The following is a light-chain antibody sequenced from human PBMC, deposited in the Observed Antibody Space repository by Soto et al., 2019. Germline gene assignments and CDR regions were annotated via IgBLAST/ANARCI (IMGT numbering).Light chain of an antibody. J-gene: IGLJ1*01. CDR3: SAYSSSVAFV. CDR2: EVS. V-gene: IGLV2-14*01. CDR1: SSDVGAYNY. Sequence: QSALTQPASVSGSPGQSITISCTGTSSDVGAYNYVSWYQQHPGKAPKLILYEVSNRPSGISSRFSGSRSGNTASLTISGLQAEDEADYYCSAYSSSVAFVFGTGTKLTVL.